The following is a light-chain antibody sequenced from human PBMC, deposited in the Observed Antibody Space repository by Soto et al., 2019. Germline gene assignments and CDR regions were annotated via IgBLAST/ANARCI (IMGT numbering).Light chain of an antibody. J-gene: IGKJ2*01. Sequence: EIVLTQSPATLSLSPGERATLSCRASQSLSSYLAWYQQKPGQAPRLLIYDTSNRATGIPARCSGSGSGTDFTLTISSLEAEACAVYYCQQRSNWPRYTFGQGTKLEIK. CDR3: QQRSNWPRYT. V-gene: IGKV3-11*01. CDR1: QSLSSY. CDR2: DTS.